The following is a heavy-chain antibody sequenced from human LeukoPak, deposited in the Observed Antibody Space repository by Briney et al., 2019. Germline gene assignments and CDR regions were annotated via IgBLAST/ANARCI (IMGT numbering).Heavy chain of an antibody. J-gene: IGHJ4*02. Sequence: ASVKVSCKPSGYTLTSYAIHWVRQAPGQRLEWMGWINAGNGNTKYSQKFQGRVTITRDTSANTDSMELSSLRSEDTAMYYCARDLGGSNWIFDYWGQGTLVTVSS. CDR3: ARDLGGSNWIFDY. CDR2: INAGNGNT. V-gene: IGHV1-3*01. D-gene: IGHD6-13*01. CDR1: GYTLTSYA.